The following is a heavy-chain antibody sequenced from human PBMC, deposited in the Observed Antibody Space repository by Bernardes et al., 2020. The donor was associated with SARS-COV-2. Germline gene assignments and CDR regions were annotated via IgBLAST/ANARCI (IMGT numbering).Heavy chain of an antibody. CDR2: INSDGSST. CDR3: TRGDLPYYYGMDA. CDR1: GFSFSYYS. V-gene: IGHV3-74*01. Sequence: GGSLRPSCAASGFSFSYYSMHWVRQAPGKGLVWLSCINSDGSSTYYADSVKGRFTISRDNAKSTLYMQMNSLRAEDTAVYYCTRGDLPYYYGMDAWGQGTTVTVSS. J-gene: IGHJ6*02.